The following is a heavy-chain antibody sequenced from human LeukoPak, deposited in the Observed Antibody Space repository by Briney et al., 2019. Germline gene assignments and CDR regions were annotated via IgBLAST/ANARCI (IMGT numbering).Heavy chain of an antibody. CDR1: GYTFTSYY. Sequence: ASVKVSCKASGYTFTSYYMHWVRQAPGQGLEWMGRINPSGGSTSYAQKFQGRVTMTRDTSTSTVYMELSSLRSEDRAVYYCARVRVGAGNFDYWGQGTLVTVSS. J-gene: IGHJ4*02. D-gene: IGHD1-26*01. V-gene: IGHV1-46*01. CDR2: INPSGGST. CDR3: ARVRVGAGNFDY.